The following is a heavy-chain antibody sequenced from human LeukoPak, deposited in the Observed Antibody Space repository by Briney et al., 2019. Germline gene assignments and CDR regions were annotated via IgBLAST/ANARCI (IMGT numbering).Heavy chain of an antibody. CDR3: ARDRWFDT. V-gene: IGHV4-4*07. CDR1: GGSMSRYY. CDR2: IYSTGSS. Sequence: PSETLSLTCTVSGGSMSRYYWSWIRQAAGKAPEWIGRIYSTGSSDYNPSPQSRATMSVDTSKNQSSLNVSTVTAADTAIYYCARDRWFDTWGQGTLVTVSS. J-gene: IGHJ5*02.